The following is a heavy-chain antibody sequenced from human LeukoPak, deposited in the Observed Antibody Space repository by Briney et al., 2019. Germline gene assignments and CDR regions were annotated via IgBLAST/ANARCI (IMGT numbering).Heavy chain of an antibody. J-gene: IGHJ3*02. CDR1: GFTFSSYA. D-gene: IGHD6-19*01. CDR3: IYSSGWWARGIFDI. Sequence: GGSLRLSCAGSGFTFSSYAMSWVRQAPGKGLEWVSAISGSGGSTYYADSVKGRFTISRDNSKNTLYLQMNSLRAEDTAVYYCIYSSGWWARGIFDIWGQGTMVTVSS. CDR2: ISGSGGST. V-gene: IGHV3-23*01.